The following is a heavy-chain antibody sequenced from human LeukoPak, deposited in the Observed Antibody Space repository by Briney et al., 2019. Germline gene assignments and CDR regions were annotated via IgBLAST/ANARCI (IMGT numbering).Heavy chain of an antibody. J-gene: IGHJ4*02. V-gene: IGHV4-38-2*01. CDR3: ARKAAGPDY. D-gene: IGHD6-13*01. CDR1: GYSISSGYY. Sequence: SETLSLTCAVSGYSISSGYYWGWIRQPPGKGLEWIGSIYHSGSTYYNPSLKSRVTISVDTSKNQFSLKLSSVTAADTAVYYCARKAAGPDYWGQGTLATVSS. CDR2: IYHSGST.